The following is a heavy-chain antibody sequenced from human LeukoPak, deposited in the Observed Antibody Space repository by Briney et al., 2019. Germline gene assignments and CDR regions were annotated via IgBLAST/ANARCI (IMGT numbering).Heavy chain of an antibody. CDR3: ARDREGLAYFDF. Sequence: GASVKVSCKASGYTFTGKFIHWVRQAPGRGREWMGWIDPNSGGTDYAQKFQGRVTMTRDTSIATAYMDLSRLISDDTAVYYCARDREGLAYFDFWGQGTLVTVSS. V-gene: IGHV1-2*02. CDR2: IDPNSGGT. CDR1: GYTFTGKF. D-gene: IGHD3/OR15-3a*01. J-gene: IGHJ4*02.